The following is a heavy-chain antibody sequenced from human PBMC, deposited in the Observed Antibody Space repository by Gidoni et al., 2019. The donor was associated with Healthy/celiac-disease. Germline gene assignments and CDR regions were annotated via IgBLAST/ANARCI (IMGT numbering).Heavy chain of an antibody. V-gene: IGHV3-23*01. J-gene: IGHJ5*02. CDR3: AKDPRPTDIVATIESGWFDP. CDR1: GFPFSSYA. CDR2: ISGSGGST. Sequence: EVQLLESGGGLVQPGGSLRLSCAASGFPFSSYAMSWVRQAPGKGLEWVSAISGSGGSTYYADSVKGRFTISRDNSKNTLYLQMNSLRAEDTAVYYCAKDPRPTDIVATIESGWFDPWGQGTLVTVSS. D-gene: IGHD5-12*01.